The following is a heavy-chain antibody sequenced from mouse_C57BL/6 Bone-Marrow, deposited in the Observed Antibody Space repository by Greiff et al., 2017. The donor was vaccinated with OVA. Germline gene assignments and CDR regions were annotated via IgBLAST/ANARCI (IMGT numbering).Heavy chain of an antibody. D-gene: IGHD3-2*02. J-gene: IGHJ2*01. V-gene: IGHV1-9*01. CDR2: ILPGSGST. CDR3: ARHSSGYVGGYYFDY. CDR1: GYTFTGYW. Sequence: VQLQQSGAELMKPGASVKLSCKATGYTFTGYWIEWVKQRPGHGLEWIGEILPGSGSTNYNEKLKGKATFTADTSYNTAYLQLSSLTTENSAIYYCARHSSGYVGGYYFDYWGQGTTLTVSS.